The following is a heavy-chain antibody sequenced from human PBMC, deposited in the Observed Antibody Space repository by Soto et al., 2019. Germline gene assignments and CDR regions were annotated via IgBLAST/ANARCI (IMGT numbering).Heavy chain of an antibody. D-gene: IGHD6-19*01. Sequence: GGSLRLSCAASGFTFSSYAMSWVRQAPGKGLEWISAISGSGGSTYYADSVKGRFTISRDNSKNTLYLQMNSLRAEDTAVYYCARRSSGWYFDYWGQGILVTVSS. V-gene: IGHV3-23*01. J-gene: IGHJ4*02. CDR1: GFTFSSYA. CDR3: ARRSSGWYFDY. CDR2: ISGSGGST.